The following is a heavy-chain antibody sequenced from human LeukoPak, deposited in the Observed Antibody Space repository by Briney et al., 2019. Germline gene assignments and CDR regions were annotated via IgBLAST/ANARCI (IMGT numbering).Heavy chain of an antibody. CDR1: GFTFTSSA. V-gene: IGHV1-58*01. J-gene: IGHJ4*02. D-gene: IGHD3-10*01. CDR2: IVVGSGNT. Sequence: SVKVSCKASGFTFTSSAVQWVRQARGQRLEWIGWIVVGSGNTNYAQKFQERVTITRDMSTSTAYMELSSLRSEDTAEYYCAAGYSGSYYPSFDYWGQGTLVTVSS. CDR3: AAGYSGSYYPSFDY.